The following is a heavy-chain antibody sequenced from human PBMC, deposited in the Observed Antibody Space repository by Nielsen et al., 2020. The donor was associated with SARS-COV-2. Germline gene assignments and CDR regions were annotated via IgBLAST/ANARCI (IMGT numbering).Heavy chain of an antibody. CDR2: IYYWGST. V-gene: IGHV4-31*03. Sequence: SETLSLTCTVSGDSISSGGHYWNWIRLHPGKGLEWIGYIYYWGSTQYNPSLKSRVTISVDTSKNQFSLKLNSVTAADTALYYCARLKLTGYWYFDLWGRGTLVTVSS. D-gene: IGHD7-27*01. CDR1: GDSISSGGHY. J-gene: IGHJ2*01. CDR3: ARLKLTGYWYFDL.